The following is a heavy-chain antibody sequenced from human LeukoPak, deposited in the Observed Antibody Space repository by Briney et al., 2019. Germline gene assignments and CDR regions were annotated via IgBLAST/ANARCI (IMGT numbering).Heavy chain of an antibody. CDR3: ARGLPAAPANDY. CDR2: INSDGSST. V-gene: IGHV3-74*01. CDR1: GFTFSSYW. D-gene: IGHD2-2*01. Sequence: GGSLRLSCATSGFTFSSYWMHWVRQAPGKGLVWVSRINSDGSSTSYADSVKGRFTISRDNSKNTLYLQMNSLRAEDTAVYYCARGLPAAPANDYWGQGTLVTVSS. J-gene: IGHJ4*02.